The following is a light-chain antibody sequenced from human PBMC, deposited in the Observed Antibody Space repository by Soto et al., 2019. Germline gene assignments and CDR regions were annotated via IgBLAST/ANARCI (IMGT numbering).Light chain of an antibody. CDR3: QQYGSSPPIT. V-gene: IGKV3-20*01. Sequence: EIVLTQSPGTLSLSPGERATLSCRASQSVSSSYLAWYQXXPGQAPRLXXYGASSRATGIPDRFSGSGCGTDFTLTISRLEPEDFAVYYCQQYGSSPPITFGQGTRLEIK. J-gene: IGKJ5*01. CDR1: QSVSSSY. CDR2: GAS.